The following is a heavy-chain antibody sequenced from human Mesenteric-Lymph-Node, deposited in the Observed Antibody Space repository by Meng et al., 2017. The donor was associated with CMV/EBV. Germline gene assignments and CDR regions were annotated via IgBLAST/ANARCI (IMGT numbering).Heavy chain of an antibody. V-gene: IGHV3-30*04. Sequence: GGSLRLSCAASGFTFSGYAMHWVRQAPGKGLEWVAVISYDGSNKYYADSVKGRFTISRDNAKNTLYLQMNSLRAEDTAVYYCARALAYDFWSYYYYGMDVWGQGTTVTVSS. CDR3: ARALAYDFWSYYYYGMDV. D-gene: IGHD3-3*01. J-gene: IGHJ6*02. CDR1: GFTFSGYA. CDR2: ISYDGSNK.